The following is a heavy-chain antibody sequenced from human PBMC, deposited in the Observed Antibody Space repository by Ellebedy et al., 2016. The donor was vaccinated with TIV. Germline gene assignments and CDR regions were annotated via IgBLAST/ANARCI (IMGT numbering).Heavy chain of an antibody. D-gene: IGHD3-9*01. V-gene: IGHV1-46*04. Sequence: ASVKVSCKASGYTFTSYYMHWVRQAPGQGLEWMGIINPSGGSTSYAQKLQGRVTMTRNTSITTAYMELSSLRSEDTAVYYCARGQGYYDILGYYYGMDVWGRGTTVTVSS. CDR3: ARGQGYYDILGYYYGMDV. CDR2: INPSGGST. CDR1: GYTFTSYY. J-gene: IGHJ6*02.